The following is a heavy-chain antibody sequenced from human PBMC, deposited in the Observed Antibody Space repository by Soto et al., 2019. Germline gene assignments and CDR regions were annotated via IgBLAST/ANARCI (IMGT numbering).Heavy chain of an antibody. D-gene: IGHD5-18*01. CDR3: ASVDTAMVHWGSFDY. Sequence: GGSLRLSCAASGFTFSSYGMHWVRQAPGKGLEWVAVIWYDGSNKYYADSVKGRFTISRDNSKNTLYLQMNSLRAEDTAVYYCASVDTAMVHWGSFDYWGQGQWSPSPQ. J-gene: IGHJ4*02. CDR2: IWYDGSNK. V-gene: IGHV3-33*01. CDR1: GFTFSSYG.